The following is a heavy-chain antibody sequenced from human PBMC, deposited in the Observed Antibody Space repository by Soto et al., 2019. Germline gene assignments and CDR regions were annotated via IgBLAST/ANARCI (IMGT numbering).Heavy chain of an antibody. CDR3: ARGALSYYDILTGSAKYYFDY. D-gene: IGHD3-9*01. CDR1: GGSISSSSYY. J-gene: IGHJ4*02. Sequence: SETLSLTCTVSGGSISSSSYYWGWIRQPPGKGLEWIGSIYYSGSTYYNPSLKSRVTISVDTSKNQFSLKLSSVTAADTAVYYCARGALSYYDILTGSAKYYFDYWGQGTLVTVSS. CDR2: IYYSGST. V-gene: IGHV4-39*01.